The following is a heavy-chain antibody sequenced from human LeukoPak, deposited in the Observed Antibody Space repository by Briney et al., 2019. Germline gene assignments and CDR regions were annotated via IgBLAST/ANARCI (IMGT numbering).Heavy chain of an antibody. V-gene: IGHV3-48*04. CDR3: ARGATVWARMDV. CDR1: GFTFSSYS. CDR2: ISSSSGSTI. J-gene: IGHJ6*03. D-gene: IGHD4-17*01. Sequence: PGGSLRLSCAASGFTFSSYSMNWVRQTPGKGLEWVSYISSSSGSTIYHADSVKGRFTISRDNAKNPLYLQMNSLRAEDTAVYYCARGATVWARMDVWGKGTTVTVSS.